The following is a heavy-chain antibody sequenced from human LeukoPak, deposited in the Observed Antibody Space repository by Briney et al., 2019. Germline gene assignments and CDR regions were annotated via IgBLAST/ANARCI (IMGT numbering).Heavy chain of an antibody. V-gene: IGHV3-9*01. CDR2: ISWNSRTI. CDR1: GFIVDDYA. Sequence: GRSLRLSCAASGFIVDDYAMHWVRQAPGKGLEWVSSISWNSRTIAYADSVKGRFTIARDNGKNSLYLQMNSLRSEDTALYYCAKDKSSTTKYYGMDVRGQGTTVTVSS. D-gene: IGHD2/OR15-2a*01. CDR3: AKDKSSTTKYYGMDV. J-gene: IGHJ6*02.